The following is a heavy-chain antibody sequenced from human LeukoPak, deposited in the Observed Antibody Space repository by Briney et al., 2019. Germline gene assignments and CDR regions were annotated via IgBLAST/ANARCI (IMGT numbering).Heavy chain of an antibody. D-gene: IGHD1-1*01. CDR2: ISGSGGSR. Sequence: GGSLRLSCTASGFRFSSYVMNWVRQAPGQGLEGVSGISGSGGSRYFEDSVKGRFAISRDNSKNTVYLQTNSLRAEDTALYYCAKSHNWNDVYYYYGMDVWGQGTTVTVSS. V-gene: IGHV3-23*01. CDR3: AKSHNWNDVYYYYGMDV. J-gene: IGHJ6*02. CDR1: GFRFSSYV.